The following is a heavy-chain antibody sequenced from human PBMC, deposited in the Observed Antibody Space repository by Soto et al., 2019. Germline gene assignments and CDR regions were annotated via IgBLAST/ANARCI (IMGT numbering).Heavy chain of an antibody. Sequence: SVKVSCKASGCTFSSYAISWVRQAPGQGLEWMGGIIPIFGTANYAQKFQGRVTITADKSTSTAYMELSSLRSEDTAVYYCARVGKLMQLGAFDIWGQGTMVTVSS. J-gene: IGHJ3*02. V-gene: IGHV1-69*06. D-gene: IGHD1-1*01. CDR3: ARVGKLMQLGAFDI. CDR2: IIPIFGTA. CDR1: GCTFSSYA.